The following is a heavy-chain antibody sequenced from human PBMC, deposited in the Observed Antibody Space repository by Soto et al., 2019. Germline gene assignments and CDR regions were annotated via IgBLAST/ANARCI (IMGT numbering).Heavy chain of an antibody. V-gene: IGHV3-30*18. CDR3: AKDYEGRGWYFIKALNYYYGMDV. CDR2: ISYDGSNK. D-gene: IGHD6-19*01. J-gene: IGHJ6*02. Sequence: XGSLRLSCAASGFTFSSYGMHGVRQAPGKGLEWVAVISYDGSNKYYADSVKGRFTISRDNSKNTLYLQMNSLRAEDTAVYYCAKDYEGRGWYFIKALNYYYGMDVWGQRTTVTVSS. CDR1: GFTFSSYG.